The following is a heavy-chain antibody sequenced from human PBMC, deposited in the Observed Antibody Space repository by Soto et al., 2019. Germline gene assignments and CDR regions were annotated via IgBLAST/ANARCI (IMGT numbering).Heavy chain of an antibody. CDR1: GFTFSSYW. Sequence: GVSLRLSCAASGFTFSSYWMHWVRQAPGKGLVRVSRINSDGSSTSYADTVKGRFTISRDNAKNTLYLQMNSLRVEDTVVYYCARQWTNYDILTGYFQYYFDYWGQGT. V-gene: IGHV3-74*01. CDR3: ARQWTNYDILTGYFQYYFDY. J-gene: IGHJ4*02. CDR2: INSDGSST. D-gene: IGHD3-9*01.